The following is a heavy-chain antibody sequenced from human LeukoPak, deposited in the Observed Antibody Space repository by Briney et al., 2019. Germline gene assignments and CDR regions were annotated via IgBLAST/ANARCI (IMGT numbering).Heavy chain of an antibody. CDR1: GLTFSSYS. CDR2: ISSSSSYI. J-gene: IGHJ3*02. V-gene: IGHV3-21*01. Sequence: PGGSLRLSCAASGLTFSSYSMNWVRQAPGKGLEWVSSISSSSSYIYYADSVKGRFTISRDNAKNSLYLQMNSLRAEDTAVYYCARVDCSGGSCYSMGDDAFDIWGQGTMVTVSS. D-gene: IGHD2-15*01. CDR3: ARVDCSGGSCYSMGDDAFDI.